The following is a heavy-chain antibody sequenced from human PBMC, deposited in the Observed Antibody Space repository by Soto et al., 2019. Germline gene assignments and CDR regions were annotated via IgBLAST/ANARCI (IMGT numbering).Heavy chain of an antibody. CDR1: EFTFSRHG. CDR2: IWADGSNE. V-gene: IGHV3-33*01. CDR3: ARERTFGDNKHNYMDV. Sequence: QVQLVESGGGVVQPGRSLRLSCAASEFTFSRHGMHWVRQAPGKGLQWVGVIWADGSNEVYADSVKGRFSISRDNSNNILYLQMTSLRAEDMAVYYCARERTFGDNKHNYMDVWGTGITVTVSS. D-gene: IGHD3-10*01. J-gene: IGHJ6*03.